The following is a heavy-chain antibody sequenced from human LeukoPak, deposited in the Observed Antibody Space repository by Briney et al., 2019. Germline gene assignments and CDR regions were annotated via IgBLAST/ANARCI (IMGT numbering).Heavy chain of an antibody. CDR1: GGSISSSSYY. CDR3: ATLRSITVIVVVSPGLFDC. Sequence: SETLSLTCTVSGGSISSSSYYWGWIRQPPGKGLEWIGSICYSGSTYYNPSLKGRVAISVDTSKNQFSLKLSSVTAADTAVYYCATLRSITVIVVVSPGLFDCWGQGTLVTVSS. V-gene: IGHV4-39*01. J-gene: IGHJ4*02. CDR2: ICYSGST. D-gene: IGHD3-22*01.